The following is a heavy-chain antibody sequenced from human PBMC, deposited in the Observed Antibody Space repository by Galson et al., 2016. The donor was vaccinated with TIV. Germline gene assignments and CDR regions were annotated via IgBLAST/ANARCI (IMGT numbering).Heavy chain of an antibody. J-gene: IGHJ6*02. Sequence: SLRLSCAASGLSVSINYMTWVRQAPGKGLEWVSLISDGGNTYYPDSVKGRFTISGDNSKNTLYLQMNGLRAEDTAVYYCARDRVVDATYYYYYYGMEVWGQGTAVTVSS. CDR3: ARDRVVDATYYYYYYGMEV. D-gene: IGHD1-26*01. CDR1: GLSVSINY. V-gene: IGHV3-66*02. CDR2: ISDGGNT.